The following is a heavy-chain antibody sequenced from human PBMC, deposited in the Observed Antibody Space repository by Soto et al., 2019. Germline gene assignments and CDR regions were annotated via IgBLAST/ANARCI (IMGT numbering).Heavy chain of an antibody. CDR3: ARDWSGGDPFSLYSWFDP. CDR2: IWYDGSNK. Sequence: QVQLVESGGGVVQPGRSLRLSCAASGFTFSSYGMHWVRQAPGKGLEWVAVIWYDGSNKYYADSVKGRFTISRDNSKNTLYLQMDSVRAEDTAVYCCARDWSGGDPFSLYSWFDPWGQGTLVTVSS. CDR1: GFTFSSYG. J-gene: IGHJ5*02. V-gene: IGHV3-33*01. D-gene: IGHD2-21*02.